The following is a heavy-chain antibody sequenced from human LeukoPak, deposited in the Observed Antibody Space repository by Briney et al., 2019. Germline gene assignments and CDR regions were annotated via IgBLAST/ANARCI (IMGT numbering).Heavy chain of an antibody. Sequence: GGSLRLSCAASGFTFSSYAMHRVRQAPGNGLEYVSAISSNGGSTNYASSVKGRFTISRDNSKNTLYLQMGSLRAEDMAVYYCARGDSYGPGNYYYMDVWGKGTTVTVSS. V-gene: IGHV3-64*01. CDR1: GFTFSSYA. J-gene: IGHJ6*03. CDR2: ISSNGGST. CDR3: ARGDSYGPGNYYYMDV. D-gene: IGHD5-18*01.